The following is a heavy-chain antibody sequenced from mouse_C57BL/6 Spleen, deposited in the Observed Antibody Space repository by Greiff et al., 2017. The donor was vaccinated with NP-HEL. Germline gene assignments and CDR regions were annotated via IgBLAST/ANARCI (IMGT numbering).Heavy chain of an antibody. D-gene: IGHD2-13*01. V-gene: IGHV1-9*01. CDR3: ARRIYYGDNYYAKGG. CDR2: ILPGSGST. J-gene: IGHJ4*01. Sequence: QVQLQQSGAELMKPGASVKLSCKATGYTFTGYWIEWVKQRPGHGLEWIGEILPGSGSTNYNEKFKGKATLTADTSSNTAYMQLSSLTTEDSAIDYCARRIYYGDNYYAKGGWGQGTSVTVST. CDR1: GYTFTGYW.